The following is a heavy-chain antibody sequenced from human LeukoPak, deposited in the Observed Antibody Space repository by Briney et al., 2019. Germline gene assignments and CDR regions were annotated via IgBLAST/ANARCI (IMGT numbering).Heavy chain of an antibody. CDR1: GFTFSTYW. Sequence: QAGGSLRLSCEASGFTFSTYWMRWVRQAPGKGPECVANIKPDGSDKYYVDSMKGRFTISRDNAKNSLYLQMNSLRAEDTAVYYCAREGFPPGVLHWGQGTLVTVSS. D-gene: IGHD2-2*01. CDR2: IKPDGSDK. J-gene: IGHJ1*01. V-gene: IGHV3-7*01. CDR3: AREGFPPGVLH.